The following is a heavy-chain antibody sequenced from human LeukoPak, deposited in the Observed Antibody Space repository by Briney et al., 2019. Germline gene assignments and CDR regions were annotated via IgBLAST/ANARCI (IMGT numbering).Heavy chain of an antibody. V-gene: IGHV3-23*01. Sequence: SGGSLRLSCAASGFTFSSYAMSWVRQAPGKGLEWVSAISGSGGSTYYADSVKGRFTISRDNSKNTLYLQMDSLRAEDTAVYYCAKDHNPYSYGLVRSGDFDYWGQGTLVTVSS. CDR2: ISGSGGST. CDR1: GFTFSSYA. CDR3: AKDHNPYSYGLVRSGDFDY. D-gene: IGHD5-18*01. J-gene: IGHJ4*02.